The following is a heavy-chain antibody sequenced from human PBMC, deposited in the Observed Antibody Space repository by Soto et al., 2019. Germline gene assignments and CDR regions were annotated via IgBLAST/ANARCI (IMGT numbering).Heavy chain of an antibody. Sequence: SETLSLTCTVSGGSIRSGGYYWTWIRQHPGKGLEWIVYIYYSGSTYYDPSLKSRVTISIDTSKNQFSLKLSSVTAAETAVYYCATAQYNVLTGYYLPTDYWGQGTLVTVSS. D-gene: IGHD3-9*01. CDR3: ATAQYNVLTGYYLPTDY. J-gene: IGHJ4*02. CDR1: GGSIRSGGYY. V-gene: IGHV4-31*03. CDR2: IYYSGST.